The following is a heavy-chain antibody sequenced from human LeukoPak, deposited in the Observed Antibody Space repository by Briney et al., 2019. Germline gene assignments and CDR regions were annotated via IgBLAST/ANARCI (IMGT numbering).Heavy chain of an antibody. D-gene: IGHD5-12*01. CDR1: GFTFSNYG. V-gene: IGHV3-30*18. CDR3: AKDRYSGYGGVDY. J-gene: IGHJ4*02. CDR2: ISYDGSNK. Sequence: GGPLRLSCAASGFTFSNYGMHWVRQAPAKGLEWVAVISYDGSNKYYGDSVKGRFTISRDNSKNTMYVQMNSLTAEDTAVYYCAKDRYSGYGGVDYWGQGTLVTVSS.